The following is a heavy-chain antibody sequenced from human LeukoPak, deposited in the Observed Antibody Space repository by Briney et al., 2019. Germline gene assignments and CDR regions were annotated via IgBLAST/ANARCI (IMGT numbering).Heavy chain of an antibody. CDR2: ISYDGSNK. CDR3: VRYEFDY. Sequence: GGSLRLSCAASGFTFSSYGMHWVRQAPGKGLGWVAVISYDGSNKYYADSVKGRFTISRDNAKNSMYLQMNSLRVEDTAVYYCVRYEFDYWGQGTLVTVSS. D-gene: IGHD2-8*01. CDR1: GFTFSSYG. V-gene: IGHV3-30*03. J-gene: IGHJ4*02.